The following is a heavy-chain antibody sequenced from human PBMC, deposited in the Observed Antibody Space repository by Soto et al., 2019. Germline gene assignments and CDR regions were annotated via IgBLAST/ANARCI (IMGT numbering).Heavy chain of an antibody. J-gene: IGHJ4*02. CDR3: ARGSSYAFWSGYYPLLGY. Sequence: ASVKVSCKASGYTFTSYDINWVRQATGQGLEWMGWMNPNSGNTGYAQKFQGRVTMTRNTSISTAYMELSSLRSEDTAVYYCARGSSYAFWSGYYPLLGYWGQGTLVTVSS. V-gene: IGHV1-8*01. D-gene: IGHD3-3*01. CDR2: MNPNSGNT. CDR1: GYTFTSYD.